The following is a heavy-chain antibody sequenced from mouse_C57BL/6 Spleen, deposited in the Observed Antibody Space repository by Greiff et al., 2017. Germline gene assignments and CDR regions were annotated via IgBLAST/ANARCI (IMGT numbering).Heavy chain of an antibody. Sequence: VKLQESGPELVKPGASVKISCKASGYAFSSSWMNWVKQRPGKGLEWIGRIYPGDGDTNYNGKFKGKATLTADKSSSTAYMQLSSLTSEDSAVYFCARRGYGSSPLAMDYWGQGTSVTVSS. CDR3: ARRGYGSSPLAMDY. CDR1: GYAFSSSW. J-gene: IGHJ4*01. V-gene: IGHV1-82*01. CDR2: IYPGDGDT. D-gene: IGHD1-1*01.